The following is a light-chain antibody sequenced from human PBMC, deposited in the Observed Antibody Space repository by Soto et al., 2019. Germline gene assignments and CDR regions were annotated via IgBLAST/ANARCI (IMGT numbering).Light chain of an antibody. Sequence: EIVLTQSPGTLSLSPGEGATLSCRASQRISSSFLAWYQQKPGQAPRLLIYHASGRAPGVPDRFSGSGSGTTFTLTVSRLEPEDFAVYYCQQYGSSPLTFGGGTKVEIK. CDR3: QQYGSSPLT. CDR2: HAS. CDR1: QRISSSF. J-gene: IGKJ4*01. V-gene: IGKV3-20*01.